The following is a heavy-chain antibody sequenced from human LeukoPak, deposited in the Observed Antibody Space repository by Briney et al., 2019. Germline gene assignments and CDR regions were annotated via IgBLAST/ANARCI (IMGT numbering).Heavy chain of an antibody. CDR2: IYYRGST. Sequence: SETLSLTCPVSGGSVSSGSHYWSWIRQPPGKGLEWIGYIYYRGSTNYNPSLKSRVTISVDTSKNQFSLKLSSVTAADTAVYYCARLSGYSSGHYYSDYWGQGTLVTVSS. V-gene: IGHV4-61*01. D-gene: IGHD3-22*01. J-gene: IGHJ4*02. CDR3: ARLSGYSSGHYYSDY. CDR1: GGSVSSGSHY.